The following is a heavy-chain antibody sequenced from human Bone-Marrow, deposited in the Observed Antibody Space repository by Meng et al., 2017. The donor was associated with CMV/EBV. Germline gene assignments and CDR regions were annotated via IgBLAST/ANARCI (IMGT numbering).Heavy chain of an antibody. J-gene: IGHJ6*02. Sequence: ASVKVSCKASGYTFTGYYIHWVRQAPGQGLEWMGWINPNSGGTNYAQKFQGRVTMTRDTSISTAYMELSRLTSDDTAVYYCASGGSPMDIVVVPAAIRGYYYGMDVWGQGTTVTVAS. V-gene: IGHV1-2*02. D-gene: IGHD2-2*02. CDR3: ASGGSPMDIVVVPAAIRGYYYGMDV. CDR2: INPNSGGT. CDR1: GYTFTGYY.